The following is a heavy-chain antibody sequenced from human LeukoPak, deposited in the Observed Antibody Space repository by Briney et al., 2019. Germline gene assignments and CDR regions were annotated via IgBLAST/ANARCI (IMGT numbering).Heavy chain of an antibody. D-gene: IGHD6-19*01. CDR2: ISSSSSTI. J-gene: IGHJ4*02. CDR3: ASFIAVGNFDY. V-gene: IGHV3-48*01. CDR1: GFTFSSYG. Sequence: GGSLRLSCAASGFTFSSYGMSWVRQAPGKGLEWVSYISSSSSTIYYADSVKGRFTISRDNAKNSLYLQMNSLRAEDTAVYYCASFIAVGNFDYWGQGTLVTVSS.